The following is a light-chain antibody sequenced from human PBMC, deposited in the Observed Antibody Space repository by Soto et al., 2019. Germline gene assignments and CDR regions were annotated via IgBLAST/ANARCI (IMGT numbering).Light chain of an antibody. J-gene: IGLJ3*02. CDR3: AAWDESLSAWV. V-gene: IGLV1-47*01. CDR1: SSNIGSIY. CDR2: SNT. Sequence: QSVLTQPPSASGTPGQRVTLSCSGGSSNIGSIYVYWFQHLPGTAPRLLIYSNTQRPSGDPDRVSGSKSGTSASLVLSGLRSDDEADYDCAAWDESLSAWVFGGGTKLTVL.